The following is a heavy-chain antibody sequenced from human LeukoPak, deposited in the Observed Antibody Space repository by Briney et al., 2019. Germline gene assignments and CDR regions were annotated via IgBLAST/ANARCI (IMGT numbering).Heavy chain of an antibody. CDR3: ARGGTGIAAFDS. V-gene: IGHV3-48*03. CDR1: GFSLNSYE. CDR2: ISSSGYIL. Sequence: GGSLRLSCAASGFSLNSYEMNWVRQAPGKGLGWVSYISSSGYILYYADSVKGRFTISRDIAKNSLYLQMNSLRAEETAVYYCARGGTGIAAFDSWGQGTLVSVSS. D-gene: IGHD1-1*01. J-gene: IGHJ4*02.